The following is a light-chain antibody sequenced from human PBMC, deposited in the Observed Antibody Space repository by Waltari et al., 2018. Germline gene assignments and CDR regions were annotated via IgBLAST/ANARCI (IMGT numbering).Light chain of an antibody. CDR3: QAWDSSTSV. CDR2: QDS. J-gene: IGLJ3*02. V-gene: IGLV3-1*01. Sequence: SYELTQPPSVSVSPGQTASITCSGDNSGAKYACWYQQKPGQSPVLVIYQDSKRPSGIPERFSGSNSGNTATLTISGTQAMDEADYYCQAWDSSTSVFGGGTKLTVL. CDR1: NSGAKY.